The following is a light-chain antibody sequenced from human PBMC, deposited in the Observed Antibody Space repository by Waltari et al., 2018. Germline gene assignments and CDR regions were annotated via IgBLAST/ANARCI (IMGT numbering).Light chain of an antibody. Sequence: QSALTQPASVSGSPGQSITISCPGTSSDVGSYNLVSWYQQHPGKAPKLMIYEVSKRPSGVSNRFSGSKSGNTASLTISGLQAEDEADYYCCSYAGSSTLDVVFGGGTKLTVL. J-gene: IGLJ2*01. CDR1: SSDVGSYNL. CDR2: EVS. CDR3: CSYAGSSTLDVV. V-gene: IGLV2-23*02.